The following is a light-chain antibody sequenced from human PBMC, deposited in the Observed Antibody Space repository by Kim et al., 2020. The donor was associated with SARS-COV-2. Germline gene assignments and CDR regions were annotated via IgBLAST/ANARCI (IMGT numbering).Light chain of an antibody. CDR3: QSYDSSLSVHVV. CDR2: SNS. Sequence: VTISCTGSSSNIGAGYDVHWYQQLPGTAPKLLIYSNSNRPSGVPDRFSGSKSGTSASLAITGLQAEDEADYYCQSYDSSLSVHVVFGGGTQLTVL. CDR1: SSNIGAGYD. V-gene: IGLV1-40*01. J-gene: IGLJ2*01.